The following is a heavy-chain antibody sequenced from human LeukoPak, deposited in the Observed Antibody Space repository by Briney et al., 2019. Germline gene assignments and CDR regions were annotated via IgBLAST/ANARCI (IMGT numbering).Heavy chain of an antibody. V-gene: IGHV3-23*01. CDR2: ISGSGGST. Sequence: GGSLRLSCAASGFTFSSYAMSWVRQAPGKGLEWVSAISGSGGSTYYADSVKGRFTISRDNSKNTLYLQMNSLRVEDTAVYYCAKGHGDSSGYYYFDSWGQGTLVTVSS. CDR1: GFTFSSYA. J-gene: IGHJ4*02. CDR3: AKGHGDSSGYYYFDS. D-gene: IGHD3-22*01.